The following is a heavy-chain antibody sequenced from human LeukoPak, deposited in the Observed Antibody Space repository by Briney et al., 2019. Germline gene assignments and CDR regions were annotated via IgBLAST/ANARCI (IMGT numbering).Heavy chain of an antibody. V-gene: IGHV1-69*05. CDR2: IIPIFGTA. J-gene: IGHJ4*02. Sequence: ASVKVSCKASGGTFSSYAISWVRQAPGQGLEWMGRIIPIFGTANYAQKFQGRVTITTDESTSTAYMELSSLRSEDTAVYYCARDTSYYNNPSKYRDTYFDYWGQGTLVTVSS. CDR1: GGTFSSYA. CDR3: ARDTSYYNNPSKYRDTYFDY. D-gene: IGHD3-16*02.